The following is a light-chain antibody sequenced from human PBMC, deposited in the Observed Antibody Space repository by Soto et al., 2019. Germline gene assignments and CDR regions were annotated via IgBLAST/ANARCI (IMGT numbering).Light chain of an antibody. CDR3: QQYDNLPIT. CDR1: QDIINY. V-gene: IGKV1-33*01. CDR2: DAS. J-gene: IGKJ5*01. Sequence: DIQMTQSPSSLSASVGYRVTITCQAIQDIINYLNWYQQKPGKAPKLLIYDASNLETGVPSRFSGSGSGTDFTFTISSLQPEDIATYYCQQYDNLPITFGQGTRLEIK.